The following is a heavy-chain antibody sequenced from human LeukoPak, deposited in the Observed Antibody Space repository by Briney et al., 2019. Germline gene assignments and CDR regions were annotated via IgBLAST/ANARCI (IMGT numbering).Heavy chain of an antibody. D-gene: IGHD2-8*01. CDR3: ARGRVSYYYYMDV. V-gene: IGHV3-53*01. CDR1: GFTFSSYS. Sequence: GGSLRLSCAASGFTFSSYSMNWVRQAPGKGLEWVSVIYSGGSTYYADSVKGRFTISRDNSKNTLYLQMNSLRAEDTAVYYCARGRVSYYYYMDVWGKGTTVTVSS. CDR2: IYSGGST. J-gene: IGHJ6*03.